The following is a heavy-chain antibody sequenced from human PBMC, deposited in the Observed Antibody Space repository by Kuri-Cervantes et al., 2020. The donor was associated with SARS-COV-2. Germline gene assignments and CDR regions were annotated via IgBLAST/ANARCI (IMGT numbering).Heavy chain of an antibody. CDR2: TYYRSKWYN. CDR3: ARDRSIFGVVTPRMDYYYGMDV. D-gene: IGHD3-3*01. V-gene: IGHV6-1*01. CDR1: GDSISSNSAA. J-gene: IGHJ6*02. Sequence: SETLSLTCALSGDSISSNSAAWNWIRQSPSRGLEWLGRTYYRSKWYNDYAVSVKSRITINPDTSKNQFSLQLDSVTPEDTAVYYCARDRSIFGVVTPRMDYYYGMDVWGQGTTVTVSS.